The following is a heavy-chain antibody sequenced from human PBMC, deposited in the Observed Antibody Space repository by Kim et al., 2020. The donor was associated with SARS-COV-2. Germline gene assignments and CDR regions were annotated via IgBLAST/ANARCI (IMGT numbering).Heavy chain of an antibody. Sequence: SETLSLTCAVYGGSFSGYYWSWIRQPPGKGLEWIGEINHSGSTNYNPSLKSRVTISVDTSKNQFSLKLSSVTAADTAVYYCARAPPPPREQWLDDWGLGT. CDR2: INHSGST. D-gene: IGHD6-19*01. V-gene: IGHV4-34*01. J-gene: IGHJ4*02. CDR3: ARAPPPPREQWLDD. CDR1: GGSFSGYY.